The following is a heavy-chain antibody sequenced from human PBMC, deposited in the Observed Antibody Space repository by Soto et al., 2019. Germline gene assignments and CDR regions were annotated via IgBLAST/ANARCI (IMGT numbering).Heavy chain of an antibody. CDR3: ARLPMITPSSYYHMDV. V-gene: IGHV4-59*08. CDR2: IYYSGST. D-gene: IGHD3-22*01. CDR1: GGSISSYY. Sequence: QVQLQESGPGLVKPSETLSLTCTVSGGSISSYYWSWIRQPPGKGLEWIGYIYYSGSTNYNPSLRSGATIPEAPSKNLFPRRLSSVPAADRAVYSWARLPMITPSSYYHMDVGGKGTTVTVSS. J-gene: IGHJ6*03.